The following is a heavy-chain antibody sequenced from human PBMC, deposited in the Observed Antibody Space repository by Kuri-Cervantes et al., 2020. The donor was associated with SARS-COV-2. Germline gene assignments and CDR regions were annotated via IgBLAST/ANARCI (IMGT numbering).Heavy chain of an antibody. CDR3: ARDCSGTDCNVIVYALSD. D-gene: IGHD2-8*01. J-gene: IGHJ4*02. V-gene: IGHV1-69*06. CDR1: GYTFTGYY. CDR2: IIPIFGTA. Sequence: SVKVSCKASGYTFTGYYMHWVRQAPGQGLEWMGGIIPIFGTANYAQKFQGRVTITADKSTSTAYMELSSLRSEDTAVYYCARDCSGTDCNVIVYALSDWGQGTLVTVSS.